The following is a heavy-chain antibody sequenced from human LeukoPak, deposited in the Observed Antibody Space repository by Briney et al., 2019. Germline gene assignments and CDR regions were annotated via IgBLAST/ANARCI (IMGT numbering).Heavy chain of an antibody. CDR2: IYYSGST. CDR3: ARVRDIAVADSYYFDY. CDR1: GGSISSYY. J-gene: IGHJ4*02. V-gene: IGHV4-59*01. D-gene: IGHD6-19*01. Sequence: SETLSLTCTVSGGSISSYYWSWIRQPPGKGLEWIGYIYYSGSTNYNPSLKNRVTISVDTSKNQFSLKLSSVTAADTAVYYCARVRDIAVADSYYFDYWGQGTLVTVSS.